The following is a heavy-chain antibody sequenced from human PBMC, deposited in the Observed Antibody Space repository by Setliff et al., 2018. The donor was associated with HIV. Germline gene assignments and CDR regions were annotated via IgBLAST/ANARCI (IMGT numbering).Heavy chain of an antibody. D-gene: IGHD3-16*01. CDR2: IYYSGNS. V-gene: IGHV4-30-4*08. Sequence: KASETLSLTCTVSGASMSSGDYYWSWIRQPPGKGLEWIGYIYYSGNSYYNPSLKSRVTISADTSKNQFSLKLSTVTAADTAVYYCAREEDYKNFDYWGQGTLVTSPQ. J-gene: IGHJ4*02. CDR3: AREEDYKNFDY. CDR1: GASMSSGDYY.